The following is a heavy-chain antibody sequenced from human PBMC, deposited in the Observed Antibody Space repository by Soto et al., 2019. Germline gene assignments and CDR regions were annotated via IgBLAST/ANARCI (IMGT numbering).Heavy chain of an antibody. J-gene: IGHJ5*02. D-gene: IGHD1-1*01. CDR2: IYYSGST. CDR3: ARDRRGTSVPFYL. V-gene: IGHV4-31*03. CDR1: GGSISSGGYY. Sequence: PSETLSLTCTVSGGSISSGGYYWSWIRQHPGKGLEWIGYIYYSGSTYYNPSLKSRVTISVDTSKNQFSLKLSSVTAADTAVYYCARDRRGTSVPFYLWGQGTLVTVSS.